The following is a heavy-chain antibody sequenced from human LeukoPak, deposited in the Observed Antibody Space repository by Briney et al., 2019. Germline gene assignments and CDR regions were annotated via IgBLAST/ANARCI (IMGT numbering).Heavy chain of an antibody. CDR1: GGSFSGYY. CDR2: INHSGST. J-gene: IGHJ6*04. V-gene: IGHV4-34*01. CDR3: ARGLSSGMDV. Sequence: SETLSLTCAVYGGSFSGYYWSWIRQPPGKGLEWIGEINHSGSTNYNPSLKSRVTKSVDTSKNQFSLKLSSVTAADTAVYYCARGLSSGMDVWGKGTTVTVSS.